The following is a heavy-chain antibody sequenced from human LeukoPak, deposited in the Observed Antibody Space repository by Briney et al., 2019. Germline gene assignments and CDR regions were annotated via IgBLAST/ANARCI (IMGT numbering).Heavy chain of an antibody. J-gene: IGHJ4*02. V-gene: IGHV3-30*02. CDR3: AKDRPHDILTGYSYFDY. Sequence: GGSLRLSCAASGFTFSSYGMHWARQAPGKGLESVTFIRYDGNNKYYADSVKGRFTISRDNSKNTLYLQMNSLRAEDTAVYYCAKDRPHDILTGYSYFDYWGQGTLVTVSS. CDR2: IRYDGNNK. D-gene: IGHD3-9*01. CDR1: GFTFSSYG.